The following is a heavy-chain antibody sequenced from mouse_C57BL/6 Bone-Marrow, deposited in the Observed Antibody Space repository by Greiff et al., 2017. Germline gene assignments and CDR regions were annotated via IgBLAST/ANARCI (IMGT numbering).Heavy chain of an antibody. D-gene: IGHD1-1*01. CDR1: GYTFTSYW. Sequence: QVQLQQPGAELVKPGASVKMSCKASGYTFTSYWITWVKQRPGQGLEWIGDIYPGSGSTNYNEKFKSKATLTVDTSSSTAYMQLSSLTSEDSAVYYYARRLDYYGSSYLYAMDYWGQGTSVTVSS. J-gene: IGHJ4*01. CDR3: ARRLDYYGSSYLYAMDY. V-gene: IGHV1-55*01. CDR2: IYPGSGST.